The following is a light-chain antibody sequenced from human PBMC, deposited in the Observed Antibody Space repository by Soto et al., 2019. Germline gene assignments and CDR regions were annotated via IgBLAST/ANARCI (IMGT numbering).Light chain of an antibody. CDR3: HQYGSSPRT. CDR2: GAS. J-gene: IGKJ1*01. V-gene: IGKV3-20*01. CDR1: QSFTSNY. Sequence: EIVFTQSPRTLSLSPGERATLSCGASQSFTSNYLAWYQQKPGQAPRLLIYGASTRATGIPDRFSGSGSGTDFTLTISRLEPEDFAVYYCHQYGSSPRTFGQGTKVDIK.